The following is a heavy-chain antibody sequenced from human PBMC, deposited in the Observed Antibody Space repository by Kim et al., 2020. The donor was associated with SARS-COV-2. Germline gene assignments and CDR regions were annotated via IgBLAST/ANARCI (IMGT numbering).Heavy chain of an antibody. V-gene: IGHV3-15*01. CDR3: TTAPIAAAGTWYYYYGMDV. CDR2: IKSKTDGGTT. Sequence: GGSLRLSCAASGFTFSNAWMSWVRQAPGKGLEWVGRIKSKTDGGTTDYAAPVKGRFTISRDDSKNTLYLQMNSLKTEDTAVYYCTTAPIAAAGTWYYYYGMDVSGQGTTVTVSS. J-gene: IGHJ6*02. D-gene: IGHD6-13*01. CDR1: GFTFSNAW.